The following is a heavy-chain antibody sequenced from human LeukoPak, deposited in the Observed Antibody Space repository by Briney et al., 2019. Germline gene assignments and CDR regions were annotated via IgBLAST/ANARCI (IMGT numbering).Heavy chain of an antibody. V-gene: IGHV4-34*01. Sequence: PSETLSLTCAVYGGXFSGHYCSWIRQPPGKGLEWIGEINHSGSTNYNPSLESRVTISVDTSKNHFSLKLSSVTAADTAVYYYASGQYYDLWSGYYVDWGQGTLVTVSA. D-gene: IGHD3-3*01. CDR1: GGXFSGHY. CDR2: INHSGST. CDR3: ASGQYYDLWSGYYVD. J-gene: IGHJ4*02.